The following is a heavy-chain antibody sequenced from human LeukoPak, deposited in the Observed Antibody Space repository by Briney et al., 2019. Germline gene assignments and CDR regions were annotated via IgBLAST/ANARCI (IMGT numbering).Heavy chain of an antibody. Sequence: AASVKVSCKASGYTFTGYYMHWVRQAPGQGLEWMGWINPNSGGTNYAQKFQGRVTMTRDTSISTAYMELSRLRSDDTAVYYCAREGLGSSRLKDAFDIWGQGTMVTVSS. CDR1: GYTFTGYY. J-gene: IGHJ3*02. D-gene: IGHD6-13*01. V-gene: IGHV1-2*02. CDR2: INPNSGGT. CDR3: AREGLGSSRLKDAFDI.